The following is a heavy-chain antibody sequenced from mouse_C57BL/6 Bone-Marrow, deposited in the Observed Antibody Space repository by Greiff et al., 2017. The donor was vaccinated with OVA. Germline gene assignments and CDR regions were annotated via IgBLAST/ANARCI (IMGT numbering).Heavy chain of an antibody. CDR1: GYSFTGYY. CDR2: INPSTGGT. J-gene: IGHJ4*01. CDR3: ARDGYGAMDY. V-gene: IGHV1-42*01. D-gene: IGHD1-1*01. Sequence: EVQLQESGPELVKPGASVKISCKASGYSFTGYYMNWVKQSPEKSLEWIGEINPSTGGTTYNQKFKAKATLTVDKSSSTAYMQLKSLTSEDSAVYYCARDGYGAMDYWGQGTSVTVSS.